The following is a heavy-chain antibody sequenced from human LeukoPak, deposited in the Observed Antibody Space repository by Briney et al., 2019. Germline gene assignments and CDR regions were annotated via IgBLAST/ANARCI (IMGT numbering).Heavy chain of an antibody. CDR1: GGSISPYF. D-gene: IGHD3-10*01. Sequence: SETLSLTCTVSGGSISPYFWSWIRQPPGKGLEWIGYISYCGNTNYNPSLKSRVTISVDTAKNQVSLQLTSVTAVDTAVYYCARDDYRGVTNFDPWGQGTLVTVSS. V-gene: IGHV4-59*01. CDR2: ISYCGNT. CDR3: ARDDYRGVTNFDP. J-gene: IGHJ5*02.